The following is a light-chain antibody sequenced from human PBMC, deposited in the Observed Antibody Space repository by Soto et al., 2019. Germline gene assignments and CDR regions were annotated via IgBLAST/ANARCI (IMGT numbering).Light chain of an antibody. J-gene: IGKJ1*01. CDR2: GAS. CDR3: QQCGSSRRT. Sequence: EIVLTQSPGTLSLSPGERATLSCRASESVTSDCLAWYRQRPGQAPRLLIYGASTRATGTPDRISGSGSGTAFTLTISRLEPEDFAVYFCQQCGSSRRTFGQGTRLEIK. CDR1: ESVTSDC. V-gene: IGKV3-20*01.